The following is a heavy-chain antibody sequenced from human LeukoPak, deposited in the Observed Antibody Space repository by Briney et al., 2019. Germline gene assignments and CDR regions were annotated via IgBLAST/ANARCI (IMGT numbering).Heavy chain of an antibody. CDR2: ISGSGGGT. Sequence: GGSLRLSCAASGFTFSSYAVSWVRQAPGKWLEWVSAISGSGGGTYYADSVKGRFTISGDNSKNTVYLQMNSLSTEDTAVYYCAKTTTGYSSGRYPGWPVDYWGQGTLVTVSS. CDR1: GFTFSSYA. CDR3: AKTTTGYSSGRYPGWPVDY. D-gene: IGHD6-19*01. V-gene: IGHV3-23*01. J-gene: IGHJ4*02.